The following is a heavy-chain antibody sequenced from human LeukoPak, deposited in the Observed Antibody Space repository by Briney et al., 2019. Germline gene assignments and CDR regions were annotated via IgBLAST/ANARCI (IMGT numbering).Heavy chain of an antibody. Sequence: GGSLRLSCAASGFTFSRYWMSWVRQAPGKGLEWVANINRDGSEKYYVDSVKGRFTISRDNAKNSLYLQMNSLRAEDTALYYCARDGDILTGYYSDYWGQGTLVTVSS. CDR2: INRDGSEK. V-gene: IGHV3-7*01. J-gene: IGHJ4*02. D-gene: IGHD3-9*01. CDR1: GFTFSRYW. CDR3: ARDGDILTGYYSDY.